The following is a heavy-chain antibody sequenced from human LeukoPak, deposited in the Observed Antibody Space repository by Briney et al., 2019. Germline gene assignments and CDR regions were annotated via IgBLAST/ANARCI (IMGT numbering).Heavy chain of an antibody. CDR2: ISSSIIYI. D-gene: IGHD1-26*01. V-gene: IGHV3-21*01. J-gene: IGHJ4*02. Sequence: PGGSLRLSCAASGFTFSSYSMNWVRQAPGKGLEWVSSISSSIIYIYYADSVKGRFTISRDNAKNSLYLQMNSLRAEDTAVYYCARGSGSYAAGWGQGTLVTVSS. CDR3: ARGSGSYAAG. CDR1: GFTFSSYS.